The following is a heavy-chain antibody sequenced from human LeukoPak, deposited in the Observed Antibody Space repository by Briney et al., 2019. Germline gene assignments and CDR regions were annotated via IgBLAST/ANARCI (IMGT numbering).Heavy chain of an antibody. Sequence: GGSLRLSCAASGFTFSSYAMSWVRQAPGKGLEWVSSISSSSSYIYYADSVKGRFTISRDNAKNSLYLQMNSLRAEDTAVYYCARGYGDPPGDAFDIWGQGTMVTVSS. V-gene: IGHV3-21*01. D-gene: IGHD4-17*01. CDR3: ARGYGDPPGDAFDI. J-gene: IGHJ3*02. CDR2: ISSSSSYI. CDR1: GFTFSSYA.